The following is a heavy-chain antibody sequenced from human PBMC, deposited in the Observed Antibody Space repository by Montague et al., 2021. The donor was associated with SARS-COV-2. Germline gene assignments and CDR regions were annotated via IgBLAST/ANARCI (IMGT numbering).Heavy chain of an antibody. CDR1: GGSISSYY. V-gene: IGHV4-59*01. CDR2: IYYSGST. CDR3: AREESGFDYYYGMDV. D-gene: IGHD3-3*01. Sequence: SETLSLTCTVSGGSISSYYWSWIRQPPGKGLEWIGYIYYSGSTXXXPSXXXRVTISVDTSKNQFSLKLSSATAADTAVYYCAREESGFDYYYGMDVWGQGTTVTVSS. J-gene: IGHJ6*02.